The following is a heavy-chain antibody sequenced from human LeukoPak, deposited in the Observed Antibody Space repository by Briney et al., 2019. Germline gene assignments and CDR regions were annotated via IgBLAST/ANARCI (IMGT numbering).Heavy chain of an antibody. V-gene: IGHV1-2*02. Sequence: ASVKVSCKASGYTFSDYYIHWVRQAPGQGLEWMAWINPNSGGTKYVEKFQGRVTMTRDTSISTAYMELSSLTSDDTAVYYCARVAERNSYGIFDYWGQGTLVTVSS. CDR3: ARVAERNSYGIFDY. CDR2: INPNSGGT. D-gene: IGHD5-18*01. CDR1: GYTFSDYY. J-gene: IGHJ4*02.